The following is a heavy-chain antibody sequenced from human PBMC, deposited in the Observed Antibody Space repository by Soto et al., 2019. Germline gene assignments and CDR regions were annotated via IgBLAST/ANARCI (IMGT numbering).Heavy chain of an antibody. CDR2: IWYDGVNK. CDR3: ARRRMDV. CDR1: GFSFRSYA. Sequence: GGSLSLSCAASGFSFRSYAMHWVRQAPGKGLEWVAVIWYDGVNKYYADYVKGRFTISRDNSKSTVNLEMNSLRSEDTAVYYCARRRMDVWGQGTTVTVSS. J-gene: IGHJ6*02. V-gene: IGHV3-30*04.